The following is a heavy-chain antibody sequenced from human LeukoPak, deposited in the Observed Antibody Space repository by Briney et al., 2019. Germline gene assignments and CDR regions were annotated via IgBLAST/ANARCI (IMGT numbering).Heavy chain of an antibody. J-gene: IGHJ4*02. CDR2: IYSGGGT. V-gene: IGHV3-53*01. CDR1: GFTVSSNY. CDR3: ATSPNWGSPYY. Sequence: GGSLRLSCAASGFTVSSNYMSWVRQAPGKGLEWVSLIYSGGGTYYAYSVKGRFTISRDISKNTLYLQMNSLRAEDTAVYYCATSPNWGSPYYWGQGTLVTVSS. D-gene: IGHD7-27*01.